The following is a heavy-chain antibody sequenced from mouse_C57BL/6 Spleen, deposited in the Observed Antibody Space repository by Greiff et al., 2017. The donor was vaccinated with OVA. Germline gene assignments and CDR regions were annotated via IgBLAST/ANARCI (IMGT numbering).Heavy chain of an antibody. CDR2: INYDGSST. CDR1: GFTFSDYY. CDR3: ARGGYYFGD. Sequence: EVQLVESEGGLVQPGSSMKLSCTASGFTFSDYYMAWVRQVPEKGLEWVANINYDGSSTYYLDSLKSRFIISRDNAKNILYLQMSSLESEDTATYYCARGGYYFGDWGQGTTLTVSS. J-gene: IGHJ2*01. V-gene: IGHV5-16*01.